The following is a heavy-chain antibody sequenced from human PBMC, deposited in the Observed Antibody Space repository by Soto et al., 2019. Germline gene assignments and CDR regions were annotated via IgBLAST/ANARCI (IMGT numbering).Heavy chain of an antibody. CDR1: GYTFTSYA. J-gene: IGHJ4*02. V-gene: IGHV1-3*01. Sequence: ASVKVSCKASGYTFTSYAMHWVRQAPGQRLEWMGWINAGNGNTKYSQKYQGRVTITRDTSASTAYMELSSLRSEGTAVYYCARDSRDSSGYYYGNDYWGQGTLVTVSS. CDR2: INAGNGNT. D-gene: IGHD3-22*01. CDR3: ARDSRDSSGYYYGNDY.